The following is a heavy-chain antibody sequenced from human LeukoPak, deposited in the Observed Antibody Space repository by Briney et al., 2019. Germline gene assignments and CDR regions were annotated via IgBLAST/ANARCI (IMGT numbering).Heavy chain of an antibody. Sequence: SETLSLTCAVYGGSFSGYYWSWIRQHPGKGLEWIGYIYYSGSTYYNPSLKSRVTISVDTSKNQFSLKLSSVTAADTAVYYCARGLKRSVTRGPKYYYYGMDVWGQGTTVTVSS. CDR1: GGSFSGYY. V-gene: IGHV4-31*11. CDR2: IYYSGST. D-gene: IGHD4-17*01. J-gene: IGHJ6*02. CDR3: ARGLKRSVTRGPKYYYYGMDV.